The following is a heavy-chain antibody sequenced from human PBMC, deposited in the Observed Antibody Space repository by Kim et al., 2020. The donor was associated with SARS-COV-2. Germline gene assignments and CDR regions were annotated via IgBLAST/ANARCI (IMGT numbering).Heavy chain of an antibody. CDR3: ARDIHY. J-gene: IGHJ4*02. CDR2: YDGSNE. V-gene: IGHV3-30*01. D-gene: IGHD2-2*02. Sequence: YDGSNEYYADSVKGRFTISRDNSKNTLYLQLNSLRPEDTAVYYCARDIHYWGQGTLVTVSS.